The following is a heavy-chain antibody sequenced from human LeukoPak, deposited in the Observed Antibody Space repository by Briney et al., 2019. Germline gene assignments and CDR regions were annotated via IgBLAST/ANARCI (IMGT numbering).Heavy chain of an antibody. V-gene: IGHV3-53*01. Sequence: GGSLRLPCVVSGFTVCSYYVTWVRQAPGKGLEWVSVIYSGGSTYYADSVKGRFTIARDNSKNTLFLQMNSLRAEDTAVYYCAREAVTSHYFNYWGQGRLVTVSS. CDR1: GFTVCSYY. J-gene: IGHJ4*02. D-gene: IGHD4-17*01. CDR2: IYSGGST. CDR3: AREAVTSHYFNY.